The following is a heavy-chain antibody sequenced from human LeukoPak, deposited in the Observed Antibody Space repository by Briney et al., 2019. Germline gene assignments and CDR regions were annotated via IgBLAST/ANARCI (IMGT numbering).Heavy chain of an antibody. CDR3: ATSLGPLTEY. D-gene: IGHD7-27*01. Sequence: GGSLRLSCAASGFAFSSNWMHWVRQTPGKGLVWVSRINSGGSGTSYAASVEGRFTISRDNAKNTLYLQMNSLRAEDTAVYYCATSLGPLTEYWGQGTLVTVSS. CDR2: INSGGSGT. CDR1: GFAFSSNW. V-gene: IGHV3-74*01. J-gene: IGHJ4*02.